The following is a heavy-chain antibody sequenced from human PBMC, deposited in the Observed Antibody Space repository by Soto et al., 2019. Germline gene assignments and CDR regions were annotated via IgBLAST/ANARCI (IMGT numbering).Heavy chain of an antibody. D-gene: IGHD3-3*01. J-gene: IGHJ4*02. CDR3: ARIPPLSSYYDFWSGYYYEYYFDY. CDR2: IYHSGST. Sequence: KTSETLSLTCAVSGYSISSGYYWGWIRQPPGKGLEWIGSIYHSGSTYYNPSLKSRVTISVDTSKNQFSLKLSSVTAADTAVYYCARIPPLSSYYDFWSGYYYEYYFDYWGQGTLVTVSS. V-gene: IGHV4-38-2*01. CDR1: GYSISSGYY.